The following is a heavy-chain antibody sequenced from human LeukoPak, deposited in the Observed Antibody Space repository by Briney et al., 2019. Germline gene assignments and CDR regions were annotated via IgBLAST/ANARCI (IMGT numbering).Heavy chain of an antibody. D-gene: IGHD5-18*01. V-gene: IGHV3-53*01. CDR3: ARVDKTMDTV. CDR2: TYSSGAT. Sequence: AGGSLRLSCAASGFTVSINHMSWVRQAPGKGLEWVSVTYSSGATYYADSVKGRFTISRDNSKNTLYLQMNSLRAEDTAVYYCARVDKTMDTVWGQGTLVSVSS. J-gene: IGHJ4*02. CDR1: GFTVSINH.